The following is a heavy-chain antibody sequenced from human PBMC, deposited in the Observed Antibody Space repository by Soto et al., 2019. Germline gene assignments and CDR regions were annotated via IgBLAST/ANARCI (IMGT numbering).Heavy chain of an antibody. CDR2: ISSNGGST. J-gene: IGHJ5*02. CDR3: VKGANYYGSGSYYNPLIA. D-gene: IGHD3-10*01. Sequence: GGSLRLSCSASGFTFSSYAMHWVRQAPGKGLEYVSAISSNGGSTYYADSVKGRFTISRDNSKNTLYLQMSSLRAEDTAVYYCVKGANYYGSGSYYNPLIAWGQGTLVTVSS. CDR1: GFTFSSYA. V-gene: IGHV3-64D*08.